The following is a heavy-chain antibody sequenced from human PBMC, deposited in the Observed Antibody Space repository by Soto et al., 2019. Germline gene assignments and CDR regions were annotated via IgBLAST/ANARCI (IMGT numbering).Heavy chain of an antibody. CDR3: AKKGVPGIVVVPAARY. CDR2: ISGSGGST. Sequence: GGSLSLSCAASGFPFSSYAMSWVRQAPGKGLEWVSAISGSGGSTYYADSVKGRFTISRDNSKNTLYLQMNSLRAEDTAVYYCAKKGVPGIVVVPAARYGGPGTLVTVSS. V-gene: IGHV3-23*01. D-gene: IGHD2-2*01. CDR1: GFPFSSYA. J-gene: IGHJ1*01.